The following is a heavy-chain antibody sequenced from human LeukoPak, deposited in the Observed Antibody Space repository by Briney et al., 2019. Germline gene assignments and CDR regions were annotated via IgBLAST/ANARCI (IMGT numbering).Heavy chain of an antibody. CDR3: ARAGYDSSGYSTYYFDY. D-gene: IGHD3-22*01. Sequence: GGSLRLSCVASGITFSNYAVSWVRQAPEKGLDWVSVISGSAHKIRYADSVKGRFTISRDNSENIVYLQMNNLRVEDTAVYYCARAGYDSSGYSTYYFDYWGQGTLVTVSS. CDR2: ISGSAHKI. V-gene: IGHV3-23*01. J-gene: IGHJ4*02. CDR1: GITFSNYA.